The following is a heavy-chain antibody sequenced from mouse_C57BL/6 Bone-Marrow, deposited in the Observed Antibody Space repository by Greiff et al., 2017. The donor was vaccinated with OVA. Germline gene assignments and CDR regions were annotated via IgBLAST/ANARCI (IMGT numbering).Heavy chain of an antibody. V-gene: IGHV1-47*01. CDR3: ARGRGGSSPCWYFDV. D-gene: IGHD1-1*01. Sequence: VQLVESGPELVKPGDSVKMSCKASGYTFTTYPIEWMKQNHGKSLEWIGNFHPYNDDTKYNEKFKGKATLTVEKSSSTVYLELSRLTSDDSAVYYCARGRGGSSPCWYFDVWGTGTTVTVSS. CDR1: GYTFTTYP. J-gene: IGHJ1*03. CDR2: FHPYNDDT.